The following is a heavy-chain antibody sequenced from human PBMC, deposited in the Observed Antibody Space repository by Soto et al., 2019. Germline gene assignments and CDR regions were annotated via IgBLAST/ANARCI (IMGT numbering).Heavy chain of an antibody. D-gene: IGHD4-17*01. J-gene: IGHJ3*02. CDR3: ARYYGDLFDAFDI. Sequence: GGSLRLSCAASGFTVSSNYMSWVRQAPGKGLEWVSVIYSGGSTYYADSVKGRFTISRDNSKNTLYLQMSSLRAEDTAVYYCARYYGDLFDAFDIWGQGTMVTVSS. CDR1: GFTVSSNY. V-gene: IGHV3-53*01. CDR2: IYSGGST.